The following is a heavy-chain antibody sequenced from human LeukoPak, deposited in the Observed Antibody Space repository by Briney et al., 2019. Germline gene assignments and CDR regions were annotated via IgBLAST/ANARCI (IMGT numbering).Heavy chain of an antibody. CDR2: IYIEGYT. CDR3: VRDPRDGYGHFDY. D-gene: IGHD5-24*01. CDR1: GFTFSGNH. Sequence: PGGSLRISCVVSGFTFSGNHISWVRPAPGKGPEWVSVIYIEGYTYYADSVKGRFTISRDNSKNTVYLQMNSLKPEDTAVYYCVRDPRDGYGHFDYWGQGTLVTVSS. V-gene: IGHV3-66*01. J-gene: IGHJ4*02.